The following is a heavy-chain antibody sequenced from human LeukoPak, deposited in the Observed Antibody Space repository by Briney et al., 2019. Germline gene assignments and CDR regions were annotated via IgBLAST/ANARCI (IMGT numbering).Heavy chain of an antibody. Sequence: PSETLSLTCAVYGGSFSGYYWSWIRQPPGEGLEWIGEINHSGSTNYNPSLKSRVTISVDTSKNQFSLKLNSVTAEDTAVYYCAKDLVKRWLQPTLEASDYWGQGTLVTVSS. CDR3: AKDLVKRWLQPTLEASDY. D-gene: IGHD5-24*01. CDR2: INHSGST. CDR1: GGSFSGYY. V-gene: IGHV4-34*01. J-gene: IGHJ4*02.